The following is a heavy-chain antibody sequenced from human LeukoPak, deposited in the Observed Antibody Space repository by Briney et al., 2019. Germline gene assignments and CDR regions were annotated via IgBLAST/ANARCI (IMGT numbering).Heavy chain of an antibody. D-gene: IGHD6-19*01. CDR1: GGSISSSSYY. CDR2: IYYSGST. V-gene: IGHV4-39*01. J-gene: IGHJ3*02. CDR3: ARGAVAGGFLAFDI. Sequence: SETLPLTCTVSGGSISSSSYYWGWIRQPPGKGLEWIGSIYYSGSTYYNPSLKSRVTISVDTSKNQFSLKLSSVTAADTAVYYCARGAVAGGFLAFDIWGQGTMVTVSS.